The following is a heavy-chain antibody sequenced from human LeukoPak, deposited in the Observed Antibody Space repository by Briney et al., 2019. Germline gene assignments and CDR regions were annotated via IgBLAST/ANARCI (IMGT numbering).Heavy chain of an antibody. CDR1: GFTFSSYA. D-gene: IGHD3-22*01. J-gene: IGHJ4*02. CDR2: ISYDGSNK. Sequence: PGGSLRLSCAASGFTFSSYAMHWVRQAPGKGLEWVAVISYDGSNKYYADSVKGRFTISRDNSKNTLYLQMNSLRAEDTAVYYCARPDSVYDSSGYLDYWGQGTLVTVSS. V-gene: IGHV3-30*01. CDR3: ARPDSVYDSSGYLDY.